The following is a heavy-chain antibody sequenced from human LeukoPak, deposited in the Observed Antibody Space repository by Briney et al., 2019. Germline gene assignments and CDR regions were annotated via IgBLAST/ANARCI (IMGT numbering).Heavy chain of an antibody. CDR3: ATDTSIAAAGGDAFDI. Sequence: GGSLRLSCAASGFTFSSYWMSWVRQAPGKGLEWVANIKQDGSEKYYVDSVKGRFTISRDNAKNSLYLQMNSLRAEDTAVYYCATDTSIAAAGGDAFDIWGQGTMVTVSS. J-gene: IGHJ3*02. D-gene: IGHD6-13*01. V-gene: IGHV3-7*01. CDR2: IKQDGSEK. CDR1: GFTFSSYW.